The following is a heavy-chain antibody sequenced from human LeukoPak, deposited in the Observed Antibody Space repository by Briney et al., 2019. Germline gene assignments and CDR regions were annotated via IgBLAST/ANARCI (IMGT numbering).Heavy chain of an antibody. Sequence: GRSLRLSCAASGFTFSGYAMRWVRQAPGKGLEWVAYISYDGSNKYYADSVKGRFTISRDNSKNTLYLQMNSLRAEDTAVYYCATWSDPWGQGTLVTASS. J-gene: IGHJ5*02. CDR2: ISYDGSNK. CDR1: GFTFSGYA. CDR3: ATWSDP. V-gene: IGHV3-30*04.